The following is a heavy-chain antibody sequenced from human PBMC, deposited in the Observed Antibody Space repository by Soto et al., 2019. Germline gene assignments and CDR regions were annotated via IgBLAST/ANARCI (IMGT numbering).Heavy chain of an antibody. CDR3: ARHRNFFDY. J-gene: IGHJ4*02. CDR1: GYTVTGYD. Sequence: GYTVTGYDIHWVRQAPGQGLEWMGWISPYNGHTNYAQKLQGRVTMSTDTSTSTAYMELRSLRSDDTAVYYCARHRNFFDYWGQGTLVTVSS. V-gene: IGHV1-18*01. CDR2: ISPYNGHT.